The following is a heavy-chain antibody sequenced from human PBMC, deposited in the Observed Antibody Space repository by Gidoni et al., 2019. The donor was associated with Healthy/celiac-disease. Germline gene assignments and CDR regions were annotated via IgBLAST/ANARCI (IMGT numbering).Heavy chain of an antibody. CDR1: GFTFDDYA. CDR2: ISWNSGSI. V-gene: IGHV3-9*01. CDR3: AKDSWGRGYCSGGSCYFDY. J-gene: IGHJ4*02. D-gene: IGHD2-15*01. Sequence: EVQLVESGGGLVQPGRSLRLSCAASGFTFDDYAMHWVRQAPGKGVEWVSWISWNSGSIGYADSVKGRFTISRDNAKNSLYLQMNSLRAEDTALYYCAKDSWGRGYCSGGSCYFDYWGQGTLVTVSS.